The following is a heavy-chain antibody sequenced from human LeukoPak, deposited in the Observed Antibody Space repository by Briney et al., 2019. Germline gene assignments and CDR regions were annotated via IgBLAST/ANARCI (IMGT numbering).Heavy chain of an antibody. V-gene: IGHV3-23*01. Sequence: GGSLRLSCAASGFTFGNFVMSWVRQAPGKGLEWVSAITGGGSTTFYSDSVEGRLTISRDNSKNTLYLQMSSLRAEDTSIYYCASAQLSGCNYGYRDYYYYMDVWGKGTTVTVSS. CDR1: GFTFGNFV. J-gene: IGHJ6*03. CDR3: ASAQLSGCNYGYRDYYYYMDV. D-gene: IGHD5-18*01. CDR2: ITGGGSTT.